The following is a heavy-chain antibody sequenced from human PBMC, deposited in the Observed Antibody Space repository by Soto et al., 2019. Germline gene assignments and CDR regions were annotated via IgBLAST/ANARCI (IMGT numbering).Heavy chain of an antibody. D-gene: IGHD6-13*01. V-gene: IGHV4-59*01. Sequence: QVQLQESGPGLVKPSETLSLTCTVSGGSIGSYYWSWMRQPPGKGLEWIGYIYYSGNTNYNPSLKSRVNISVDTSKNQFSRKLSSVTAADTAVYYCVRVRRYSSRPDAFDIWGQGTMVTVSS. CDR3: VRVRRYSSRPDAFDI. CDR1: GGSIGSYY. CDR2: IYYSGNT. J-gene: IGHJ3*02.